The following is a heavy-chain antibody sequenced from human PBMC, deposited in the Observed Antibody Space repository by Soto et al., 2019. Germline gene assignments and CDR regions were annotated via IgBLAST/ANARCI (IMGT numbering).Heavy chain of an antibody. D-gene: IGHD3-22*01. CDR3: ARGVGYSDSSGYPFDY. J-gene: IGHJ4*02. CDR2: INPRSGKT. V-gene: IGHV1-46*03. Sequence: VQLVQSGAEVKRPGASVKISCKASGDTLSTYYMHWARQAPGQGLEWMGIINPRSGKTNYPQKFQGRCTMTRDRSTTTVYMELSTLRAEDTAMYYCARGVGYSDSSGYPFDYWGQGTLVTVSS. CDR1: GDTLSTYY.